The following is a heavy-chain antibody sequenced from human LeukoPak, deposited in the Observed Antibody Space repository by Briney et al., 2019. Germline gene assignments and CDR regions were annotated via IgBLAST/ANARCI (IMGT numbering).Heavy chain of an antibody. V-gene: IGHV4-59*12. CDR1: GGSISSYY. CDR2: IYYSGST. D-gene: IGHD3-9*01. J-gene: IGHJ6*03. CDR3: ARSARYRVLTGYYENYYYYMDV. Sequence: SETLSLTCTVSGGSISSYYWSWIRQPPGKGLEWIGYIYYSGSTNYNPSLESRVTISVDTSKNQFSLKLSSVTAADTAVYYCARSARYRVLTGYYENYYYYMDVWGKGTTVSISS.